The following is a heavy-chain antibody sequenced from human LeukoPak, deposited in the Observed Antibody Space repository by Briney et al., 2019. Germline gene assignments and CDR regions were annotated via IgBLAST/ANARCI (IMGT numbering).Heavy chain of an antibody. J-gene: IGHJ4*02. V-gene: IGHV3-53*01. D-gene: IGHD1-14*01. CDR2: LYSDGNT. CDR3: ARGVEPLAANTLAY. Sequence: GGSLRLSCAASGFTVITNDMTWVRQAPGKGLEWVSVLYSDGNTKYADSVQGRFTISRDNSKNTLYLEMNSLSPDDTAVYYCARGVEPLAANTLAYWGQGTPVTVSS. CDR1: GFTVITND.